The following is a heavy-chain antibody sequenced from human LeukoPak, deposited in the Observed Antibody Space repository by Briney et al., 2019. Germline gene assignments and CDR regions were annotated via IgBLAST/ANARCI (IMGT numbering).Heavy chain of an antibody. V-gene: IGHV3-15*01. Sequence: GGSLRLSCAASGLYLLNAWMSWVRQAPGKWLEWVGRIKSRADGETTDYATPVRGRFTISRDDSKNTLYLQMNSLTGEDTAVYYCIRVYAGTQDALDIWGQGTTVSVSS. D-gene: IGHD2/OR15-2a*01. CDR3: IRVYAGTQDALDI. J-gene: IGHJ3*02. CDR1: GLYLLNAW. CDR2: IKSRADGETT.